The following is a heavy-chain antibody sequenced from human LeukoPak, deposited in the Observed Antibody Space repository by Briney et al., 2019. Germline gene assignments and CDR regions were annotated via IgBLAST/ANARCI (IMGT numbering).Heavy chain of an antibody. D-gene: IGHD2-15*01. CDR2: FDPEDGET. CDR3: ATSEIVVVVAATEAFDI. CDR1: GYTLTELS. J-gene: IGHJ3*02. Sequence: GASVKVPCKVSGYTLTELSMHWVRQAPGKGLEWMGGFDPEDGETIYAQKFQGRVTMTEDTSTDTAYMELSSLRSEDTAVYYCATSEIVVVVAATEAFDIWGQGTMVTVSS. V-gene: IGHV1-24*01.